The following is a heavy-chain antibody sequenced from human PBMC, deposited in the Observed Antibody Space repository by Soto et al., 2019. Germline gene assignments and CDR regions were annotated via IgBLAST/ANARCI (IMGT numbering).Heavy chain of an antibody. V-gene: IGHV4-59*13. CDR3: TTVRHPYWYYDL. CDR2: IYSGGNT. CDR1: GGSISNNY. Sequence: QVQLQESGPGLVKPSETLSLTCTVSGGSISNNYWSWIRQSPGKGLEWIGHIYSGGNTNYNPSLKSRLTISVDPSRNQFSLNLGSLTAADSAVYYCTTVRHPYWYYDLWGRGTLVTVSS. J-gene: IGHJ2*01.